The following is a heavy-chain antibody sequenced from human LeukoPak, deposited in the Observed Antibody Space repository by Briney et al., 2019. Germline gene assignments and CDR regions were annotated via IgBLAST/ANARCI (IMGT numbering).Heavy chain of an antibody. CDR1: GYSISSGYY. J-gene: IGHJ5*02. D-gene: IGHD2-21*01. V-gene: IGHV4-38-2*01. CDR2: IYHSGST. CDR3: ARPLDNCGGDCPSHNWFDP. Sequence: PSETLSLTCAVSGYSISSGYYWGWIRQPPGKGLEWIGSIYHSGSTYYNPSLKSRVTISVDTSKNQFSLKLSSVTAADTAVCYCARPLDNCGGDCPSHNWFDPWGQGTLVTVSS.